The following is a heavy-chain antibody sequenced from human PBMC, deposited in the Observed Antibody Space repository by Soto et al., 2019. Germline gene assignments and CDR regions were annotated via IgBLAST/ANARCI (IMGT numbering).Heavy chain of an antibody. CDR3: ARFGTSPNGNWFDP. D-gene: IGHD3-10*01. CDR2: VYHSWST. V-gene: IGHV4-59*01. Sequence: SETLSLTCTVSGGSISSDCWNWIRQPPGKGLEWIGYVYHSWSTKYNPSLKSRVTISVDTSKNQLSLKVSSVTAADTAVYYCARFGTSPNGNWFDPWGQGTLVTVSS. CDR1: GGSISSDC. J-gene: IGHJ5*02.